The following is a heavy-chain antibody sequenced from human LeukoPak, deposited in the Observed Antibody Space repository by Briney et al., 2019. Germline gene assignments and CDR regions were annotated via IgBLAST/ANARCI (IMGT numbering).Heavy chain of an antibody. V-gene: IGHV3-13*01. D-gene: IGHD1-1*01. J-gene: IGHJ6*03. CDR2: IGTASDT. CDR1: GFTFSSFD. CDR3: ARGPPRGKYYYMDV. Sequence: GGSLRLSCAASGFTFSSFDMHWVRKPTEQGLEWVSTIGTASDTYYPGSVEGRFTLSRDNAKNSLYLQMNSLTAGDTAVNYCARGPPRGKYYYMDVWGKGTTVTVSS.